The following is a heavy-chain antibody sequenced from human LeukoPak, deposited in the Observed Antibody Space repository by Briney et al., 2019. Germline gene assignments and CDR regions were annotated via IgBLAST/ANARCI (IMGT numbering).Heavy chain of an antibody. CDR1: GFTFSRYW. D-gene: IGHD3-22*01. CDR3: ARGGYESSAFRNN. V-gene: IGHV3-7*01. J-gene: IGHJ4*02. Sequence: GGSLRLSCAASGFTFSRYWMTWVRQAPGKGLEWVANIKQDGSEMYYVDSVKGRFTISRDNAKNSVYLQTNSLRVEDTALYYCARGGYESSAFRNNWGQGTLVTVSS. CDR2: IKQDGSEM.